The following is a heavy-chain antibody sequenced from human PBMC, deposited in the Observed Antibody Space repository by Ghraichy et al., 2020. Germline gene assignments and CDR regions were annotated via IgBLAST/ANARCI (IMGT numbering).Heavy chain of an antibody. CDR1: GFTFDDYA. V-gene: IGHV3-43*02. CDR2: ISGDGGST. D-gene: IGHD3-3*01. Sequence: GGSLRLSCAASGFTFDDYAMHWVRQAPGKGLEWVSLISGDGGSTYYADSVKGRFTISRDNSKNSLYLQMNSLRTEDTALYYCAKVAHGEWLFYYMDVWGKGTTVTVSS. J-gene: IGHJ6*03. CDR3: AKVAHGEWLFYYMDV.